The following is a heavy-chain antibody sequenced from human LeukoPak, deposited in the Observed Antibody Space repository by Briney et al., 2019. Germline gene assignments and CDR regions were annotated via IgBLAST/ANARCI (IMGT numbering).Heavy chain of an antibody. CDR2: ISGSGSYT. Sequence: GGSLRLSCAASGFTFSDYYMCWIRQAPGKRLEWVSYISGSGSYTHYADYVKGRFTISRDNAKNSLHLQMNSLRAEDTAVYYCARLSIATAGTIIDSWGQGTLVTVSS. CDR1: GFTFSDYY. CDR3: ARLSIATAGTIIDS. V-gene: IGHV3-11*06. J-gene: IGHJ4*02. D-gene: IGHD6-13*01.